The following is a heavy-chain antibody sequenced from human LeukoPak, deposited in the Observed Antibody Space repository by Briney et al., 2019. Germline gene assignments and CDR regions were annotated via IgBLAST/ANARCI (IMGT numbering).Heavy chain of an antibody. V-gene: IGHV1-3*01. CDR3: ARDGDRQSQQWLASPSVY. CDR2: INAGNGNT. CDR1: GYTFTNYI. D-gene: IGHD6-19*01. Sequence: ASVKVSCKASGYTFTNYIIHWVRQAPGQGLEWMGWINAGNGNTKYSQKFQGRVTVTRDTSTNTVYMELSSLRSEDTAVYYCARDGDRQSQQWLASPSVYWGQGALVTVSS. J-gene: IGHJ4*02.